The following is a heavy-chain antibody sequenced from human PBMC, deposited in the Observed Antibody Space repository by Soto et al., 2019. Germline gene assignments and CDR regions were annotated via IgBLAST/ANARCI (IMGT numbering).Heavy chain of an antibody. D-gene: IGHD5-12*01. Sequence: ASVKVSCKVSGYTLTELSMHWVRQAPGKGLEWMGGFDPEDGETIYAQKVQGRVTITRDTSASTAYMELSSLRSEDTAVYYCARALGRVGIYYGMDIWGQGTTVTVS. V-gene: IGHV1-24*01. CDR1: GYTLTELS. J-gene: IGHJ6*01. CDR2: FDPEDGET. CDR3: ARALGRVGIYYGMDI.